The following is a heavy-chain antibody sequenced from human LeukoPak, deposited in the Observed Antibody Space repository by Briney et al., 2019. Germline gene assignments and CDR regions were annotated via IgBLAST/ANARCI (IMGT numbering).Heavy chain of an antibody. CDR3: ARAYGSSGYYQLPIDY. V-gene: IGHV3-23*01. J-gene: IGHJ4*02. D-gene: IGHD3-22*01. Sequence: GGSLRLSCVASGFTVSSNYMSWVRQAPGKGLEWVSGITGSGGTTDHADSVKGRFTISRDNSKNTLFLQMNSLRVEDTALYYCARAYGSSGYYQLPIDYWGQGTLVTVSS. CDR2: ITGSGGTT. CDR1: GFTVSSNY.